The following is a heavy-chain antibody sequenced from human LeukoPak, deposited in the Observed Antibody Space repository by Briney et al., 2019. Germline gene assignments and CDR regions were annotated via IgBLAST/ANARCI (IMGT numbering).Heavy chain of an antibody. J-gene: IGHJ3*02. D-gene: IGHD3-10*01. Sequence: SETLSLTCNVSSDSITSTYYWGWIRQPPGKGLEWIGSIYYSGNTYYNASLKSQVSISIDTSKNQFSLRLSSVTAADTAVYYYARHFPQKGGGITMVRGVRQPRGAFDIWGQGTMVTVSS. CDR1: SDSITSTYY. CDR2: IYYSGNT. V-gene: IGHV4-39*01. CDR3: ARHFPQKGGGITMVRGVRQPRGAFDI.